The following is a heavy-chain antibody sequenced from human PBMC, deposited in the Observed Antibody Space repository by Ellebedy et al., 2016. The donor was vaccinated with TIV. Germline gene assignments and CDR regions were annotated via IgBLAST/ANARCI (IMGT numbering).Heavy chain of an antibody. CDR2: IKQDGSEK. D-gene: IGHD3-10*01. CDR3: GRAIGSGSCY. Sequence: GESLKISCAASGFSLSSYWMHWVRQAPGKGLEWVANIKQDGSEKYYGDSVKGRFTISRDNANNSLYLQMNSLRAEDTAVYVCGRAIGSGSCYWGQGTLVTVSS. V-gene: IGHV3-7*01. J-gene: IGHJ4*02. CDR1: GFSLSSYW.